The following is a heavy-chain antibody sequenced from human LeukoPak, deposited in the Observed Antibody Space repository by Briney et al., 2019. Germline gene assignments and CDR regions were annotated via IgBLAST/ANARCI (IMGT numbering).Heavy chain of an antibody. D-gene: IGHD2-15*01. CDR3: ARGVVVVVAATDYYYYYMDV. V-gene: IGHV1-8*02. Sequence: ASVKVSCKASGYTFTGYYMHWVRQATGQGLEWMGWMNPNSGNTGYAQKFQGRVTMTRNTSISTAYMELSSLRSEDTAVYYCARGVVVVVAATDYYYYYMDVWGKGTTVTISS. J-gene: IGHJ6*03. CDR1: GYTFTGYY. CDR2: MNPNSGNT.